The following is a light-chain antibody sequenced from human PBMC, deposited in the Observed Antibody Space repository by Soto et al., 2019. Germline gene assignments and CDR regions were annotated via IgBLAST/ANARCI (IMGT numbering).Light chain of an antibody. V-gene: IGKV1-39*01. CDR3: QQSYGTPT. J-gene: IGKJ1*01. Sequence: DIQMTQSPSSLSASVGDRVTITCRASQSISNYLSWYQQKPGKVPNLLIYAAFSLQSGVPSRFSGSGSGTDFTLTISSLQPEDFATYYCQQSYGTPTFGQGTKVEIK. CDR2: AAF. CDR1: QSISNY.